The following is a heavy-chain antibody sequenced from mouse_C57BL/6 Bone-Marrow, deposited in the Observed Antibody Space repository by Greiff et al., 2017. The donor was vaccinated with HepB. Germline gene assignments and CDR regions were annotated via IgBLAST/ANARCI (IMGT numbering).Heavy chain of an antibody. V-gene: IGHV1-26*01. Sequence: EVHLVESGPELVKPGASVKISCKASGYTFTDYYMNWVKQSHGKSLEWIGDINPNNGGTSYTQKFKGKATLTVDKSSSTAYMELRSLTSEDSAVYYCARAYDYLHFDYWGQGTTLTVSS. CDR2: INPNNGGT. CDR1: GYTFTDYY. D-gene: IGHD2-4*01. J-gene: IGHJ2*01. CDR3: ARAYDYLHFDY.